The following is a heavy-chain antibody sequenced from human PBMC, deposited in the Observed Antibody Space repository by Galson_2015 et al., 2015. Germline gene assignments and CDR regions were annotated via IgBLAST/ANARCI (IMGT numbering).Heavy chain of an antibody. CDR3: ARVGTRATQPASFYPYMHV. Sequence: SLRLSCAASGFTFSSYSMNWVRQAPGKGLEWVSSISSSSSYINYADSVKGRFTISRDNAKNSLYLQMNSLRAEDTAVYYCARVGTRATQPASFYPYMHVSGRASAITASS. J-gene: IGHJ6*03. CDR2: ISSSSSYI. D-gene: IGHD2/OR15-2a*01. CDR1: GFTFSSYS. V-gene: IGHV3-21*01.